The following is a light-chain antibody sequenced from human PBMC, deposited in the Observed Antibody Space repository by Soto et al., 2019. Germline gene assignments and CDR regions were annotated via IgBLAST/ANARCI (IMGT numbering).Light chain of an antibody. Sequence: QSVLTQSPSASASLGASVNLTCTLSSGHSSYAITWHQQQPQKGPRYLMKLASDGSHTKGDGIPDRFSGSSSGAERYLTISSLQSDGEAVYYCQTWDTGIVVFGGGTKLTVL. CDR1: SGHSSYA. V-gene: IGLV4-69*01. CDR3: QTWDTGIVV. J-gene: IGLJ2*01. CDR2: LASDGSH.